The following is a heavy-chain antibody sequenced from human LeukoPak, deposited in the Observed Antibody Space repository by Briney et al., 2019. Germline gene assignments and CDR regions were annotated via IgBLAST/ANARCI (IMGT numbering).Heavy chain of an antibody. D-gene: IGHD5-18*01. CDR2: ISWSGGSK. Sequence: PGGSLSLSCAASGFTFSSYAMSWVRQAPGNGLEWVSFISWSGGSKYYADSVKGRFTISRDNSKNTLYLQMNSLRAEDTAVYYCASKYSYGYYRIDYWGQGTLVTVSS. J-gene: IGHJ4*02. CDR3: ASKYSYGYYRIDY. CDR1: GFTFSSYA. V-gene: IGHV3-23*01.